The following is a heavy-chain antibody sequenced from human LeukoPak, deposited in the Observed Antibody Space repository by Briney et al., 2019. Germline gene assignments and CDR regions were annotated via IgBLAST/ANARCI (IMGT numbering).Heavy chain of an antibody. CDR3: AAAGGFLRWGNAFDI. CDR1: GFTFTSPA. D-gene: IGHD4-23*01. CDR2: IVVGSGNT. Sequence: GASVKVSCKASGFTFTSPAVQWVRQARGQRLEWVGWIVVGSGNTNYAQKFQERVTITRDMSTSTAYMELSSLRSEDTAVYYCAAAGGFLRWGNAFDIWGQGTMVTVSS. V-gene: IGHV1-58*01. J-gene: IGHJ3*02.